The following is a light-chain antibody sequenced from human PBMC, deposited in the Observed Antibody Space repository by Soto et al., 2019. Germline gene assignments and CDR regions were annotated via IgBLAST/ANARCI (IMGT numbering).Light chain of an antibody. CDR1: QTVNTW. CDR2: KAS. V-gene: IGKV1-5*03. J-gene: IGKJ2*03. Sequence: DIPLTQSPSTLSASFGDTVTITCRASQTVNTWLAWYQQKPGQAPKLLIYKASTVQSGVPSRFSGRGSGTEFTLTINSLQPDDFATYYCQQYNHWYSFGQGTKLEIK. CDR3: QQYNHWYS.